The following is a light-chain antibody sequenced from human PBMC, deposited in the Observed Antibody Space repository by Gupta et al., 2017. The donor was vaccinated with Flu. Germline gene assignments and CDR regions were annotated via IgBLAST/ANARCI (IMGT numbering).Light chain of an antibody. J-gene: IGKJ1*01. Sequence: GDRLTIPCRASKGISNYLACYQQKPGKAPKLLIYAASTLVSGVPSRFSGSGSWSDFTLTISSLQTEDFATYYCQQLNSYPRTFGQGTMVEIK. CDR3: QQLNSYPRT. CDR1: KGISNY. V-gene: IGKV1-9*01. CDR2: AAS.